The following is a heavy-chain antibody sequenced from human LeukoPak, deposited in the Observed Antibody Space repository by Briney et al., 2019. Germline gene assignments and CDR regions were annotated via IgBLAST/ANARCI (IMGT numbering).Heavy chain of an antibody. CDR3: TRQSGTVTPIDY. Sequence: PSETLSFTCAVSSGSLSGYSWGWIRQPPGKGLEWVGEISHSGITNYNASLKGRVTISLKKSEIQFALMLSSVPAADTAVYYCTRQSGTVTPIDYWSQGTLVTVSS. J-gene: IGHJ4*02. CDR2: ISHSGIT. CDR1: SGSLSGYS. V-gene: IGHV4-34*01. D-gene: IGHD4-17*01.